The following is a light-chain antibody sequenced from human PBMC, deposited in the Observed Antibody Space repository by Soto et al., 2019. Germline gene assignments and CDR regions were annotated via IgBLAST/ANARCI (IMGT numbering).Light chain of an antibody. CDR3: QQYNSQRT. CDR2: KAS. V-gene: IGKV1-5*03. J-gene: IGKJ1*01. CDR1: QYISSW. Sequence: DIQMTQSPSTLSASVGDRVTITCRASQYISSWLAWYQQKPGKAPKLLIYKASSLESGVPSRFSGSGSGTKIPPTINRLQPDDFATYYCQQYNSQRTFGQGTKVEIK.